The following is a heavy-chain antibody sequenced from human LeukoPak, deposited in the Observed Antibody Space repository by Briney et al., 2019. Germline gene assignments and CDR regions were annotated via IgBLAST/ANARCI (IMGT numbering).Heavy chain of an antibody. Sequence: GGSLRLSCAASGFTFSSYSMNWVCQAPGKGLGWVSYISASSSTMYYADSVKGRFTISRDNAKNSLYLQMNSLRDEDTALYYCTKGAVAGTHWGQGTLVTVSS. D-gene: IGHD6-19*01. V-gene: IGHV3-48*02. CDR3: TKGAVAGTH. J-gene: IGHJ4*02. CDR2: ISASSSTM. CDR1: GFTFSSYS.